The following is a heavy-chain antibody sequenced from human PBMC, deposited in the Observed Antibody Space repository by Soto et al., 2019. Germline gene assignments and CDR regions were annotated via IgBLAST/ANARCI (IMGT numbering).Heavy chain of an antibody. CDR2: INHSGST. J-gene: IGHJ4*02. CDR1: GGSFSGYY. D-gene: IGHD2-15*01. V-gene: IGHV4-34*01. CDR3: ARGQMFGVVVVAATLYYFDY. Sequence: SETLSLTCAVYGGSFSGYYWSWIRQPPGKGLEWIGEINHSGSTNYNPSLKSRVTISVDTSKNQFSLKLSSVTAADTAVYYCARGQMFGVVVVAATLYYFDYWGQGTLVTVSS.